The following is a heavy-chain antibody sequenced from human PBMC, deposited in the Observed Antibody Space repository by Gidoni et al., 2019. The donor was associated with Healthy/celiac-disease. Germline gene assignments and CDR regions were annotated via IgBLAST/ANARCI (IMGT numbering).Heavy chain of an antibody. J-gene: IGHJ4*02. CDR1: GGSFSGYY. CDR2: INHSGST. Sequence: QVQLQQWGAGLLTPSETLSLTCAVYGGSFSGYYWSWIRQPPGTGLELNGEINHSGSTNYNPSLKSRVTISVDTSKNQFSLKLSSVTAADTAVYYCAGGLGGRAFDYWGQGTLVTVSS. CDR3: AGGLGGRAFDY. V-gene: IGHV4-34*01. D-gene: IGHD2-15*01.